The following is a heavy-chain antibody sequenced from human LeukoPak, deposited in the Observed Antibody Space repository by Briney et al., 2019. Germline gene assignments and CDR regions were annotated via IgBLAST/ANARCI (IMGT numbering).Heavy chain of an antibody. CDR1: GFSFSSYW. CDR2: ISTDGSST. D-gene: IGHD6-19*01. V-gene: IGHV3-74*01. CDR3: ARPSSGWYGS. Sequence: GGSLRLSCAVSGFSFSSYWMHWVHQAPGKGLVWVSRISTDGSSTTYADSVRGRFTISRDNPKNTLYLQMDSLRAEDTAVYYCARPSSGWYGSWGQGTLATVSS. J-gene: IGHJ4*02.